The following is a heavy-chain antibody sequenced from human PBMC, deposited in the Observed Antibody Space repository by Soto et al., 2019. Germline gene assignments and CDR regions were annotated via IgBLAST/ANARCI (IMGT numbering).Heavy chain of an antibody. CDR3: ARDHSSSWYPSRAAGYSSCWSLPCFDD. V-gene: IGHV3-21*01. D-gene: IGHD6-13*01. CDR1: GFTFSSYS. CDR2: ISSSSSYI. Sequence: GGCLRLSCAASGFTFSSYSMNWVRQAPGKGPEWVSSISSSSSYIYYADSVKGRFTISRDNAKNSLYLQMNSLRAEETAVYYCARDHSSSWYPSRAAGYSSCWSLPCFDDWGQGTLGT. J-gene: IGHJ5*02.